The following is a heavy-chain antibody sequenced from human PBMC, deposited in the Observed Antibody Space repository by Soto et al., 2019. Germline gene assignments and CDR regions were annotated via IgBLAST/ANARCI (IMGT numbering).Heavy chain of an antibody. Sequence: QVQLVESGGGVVQPGRSLRLSCAASGFTFSSYGMHWVRQAPGKGLEWVAVISYDGSNKYYADSVKGRFTISRDNSKNTRYLKRNILRGEDTAVYYCAKKCGGDSGSGLDKKYYYGKAVWGEGTTDAFS. CDR3: AKKCGGDSGSGLDKKYYYGKAV. J-gene: IGHJ6*02. V-gene: IGHV3-30*18. CDR2: ISYDGSNK. D-gene: IGHD5-12*01. CDR1: GFTFSSYG.